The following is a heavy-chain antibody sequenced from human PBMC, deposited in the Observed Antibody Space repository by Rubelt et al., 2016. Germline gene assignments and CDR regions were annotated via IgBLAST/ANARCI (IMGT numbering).Heavy chain of an antibody. Sequence: QVQLVQSGAEVKKPGASVKVSCKVSGYTLTELSMHWVRQAPGKGLEWMGGFDPEDGETIYGQKFQGRVTMTEDTSTDTAYMELSSLRSEDTAVYYCATRSLWFGEIDRYFDYWGQGTLVTVSS. CDR1: GYTLTELS. V-gene: IGHV1-24*01. CDR2: FDPEDGET. J-gene: IGHJ4*02. D-gene: IGHD3-10*01. CDR3: ATRSLWFGEIDRYFDY.